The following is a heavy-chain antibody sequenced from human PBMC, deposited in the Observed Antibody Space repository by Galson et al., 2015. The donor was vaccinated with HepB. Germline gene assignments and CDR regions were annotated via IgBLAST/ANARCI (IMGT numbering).Heavy chain of an antibody. D-gene: IGHD3-10*01. Sequence: SLRLSCAASGFTFSSYAMHWVRQAPGKGLEYVSAISSNGGSTYYADSVKGRFTISRDNSKNTLYLQMSSLRAEDTAVYYCVKVLTNLWFGELYDYWGQGTLVTVSS. CDR3: VKVLTNLWFGELYDY. CDR1: GFTFSSYA. V-gene: IGHV3-64D*06. CDR2: ISSNGGST. J-gene: IGHJ4*02.